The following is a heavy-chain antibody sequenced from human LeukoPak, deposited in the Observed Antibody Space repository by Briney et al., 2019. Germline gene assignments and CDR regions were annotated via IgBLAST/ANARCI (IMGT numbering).Heavy chain of an antibody. J-gene: IGHJ5*02. Sequence: SQTLSLTCTVSGGSISSGDYYWSWIRQPPGKGLEWIGYIYYSGSTYYNPSLKSRVTISVDTSKNQFSLKLSSATAADTAVYYSARGNLNWFDPWGQGTLVTVSS. V-gene: IGHV4-30-4*01. CDR1: GGSISSGDYY. CDR2: IYYSGST. CDR3: ARGNLNWFDP.